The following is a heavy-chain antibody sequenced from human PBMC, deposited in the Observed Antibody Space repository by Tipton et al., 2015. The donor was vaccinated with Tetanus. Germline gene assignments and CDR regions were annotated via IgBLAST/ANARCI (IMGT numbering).Heavy chain of an antibody. Sequence: SLRLSCEVSGFTFSSYRMNWVRHAPGKGLEWVSSISSTTRYTDYADSVKGRFTISRDNAKNSVYLQMNSLRVEDTALYYCASGSSLDYWGQGTLVTVSS. CDR1: GFTFSSYR. CDR3: ASGSSLDY. V-gene: IGHV3-21*06. D-gene: IGHD3-10*01. CDR2: ISSTTRYT. J-gene: IGHJ4*02.